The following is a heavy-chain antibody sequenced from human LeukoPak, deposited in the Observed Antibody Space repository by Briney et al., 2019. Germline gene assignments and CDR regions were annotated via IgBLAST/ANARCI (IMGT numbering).Heavy chain of an antibody. V-gene: IGHV1-69*05. Sequence: ASVKVSCKASGGTFSSYAISWVRQAPGQGLEWMGRIIPIFGTANYAQKFQGRVTITTDESTSTAYMELSSLRSEDTAVYYCASDXYYDSSGYYLVFGAFXIWGQGTMVTVSS. CDR2: IIPIFGTA. CDR3: ASDXYYDSSGYYLVFGAFXI. CDR1: GGTFSSYA. D-gene: IGHD3-22*01. J-gene: IGHJ3*02.